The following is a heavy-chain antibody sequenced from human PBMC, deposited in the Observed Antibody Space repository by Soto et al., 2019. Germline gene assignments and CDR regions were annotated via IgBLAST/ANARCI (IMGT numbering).Heavy chain of an antibody. D-gene: IGHD2-8*01. CDR2: INPKSGGT. CDR3: ARGDSTDCSNGVCSFFYNHDMDV. V-gene: IGHV1-2*04. J-gene: IGHJ6*02. Sequence: ASVKVSCKASGYSFTDYHIHWVRQAPGQGLEWLGRINPKSGGTSTAQKFQGWVTMTTDTSISTASMELTRLTSDDTAIYYCARGDSTDCSNGVCSFFYNHDMDVWGQGTTATVSS. CDR1: GYSFTDYH.